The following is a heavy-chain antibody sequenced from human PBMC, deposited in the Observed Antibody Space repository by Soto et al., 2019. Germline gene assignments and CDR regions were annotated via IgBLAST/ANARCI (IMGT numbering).Heavy chain of an antibody. CDR2: TYYRSKWYN. V-gene: IGHV6-1*01. CDR3: ARTYYDILTGYYPSYYFDY. J-gene: IGHJ4*02. CDR1: GDSVSSNSAA. D-gene: IGHD3-9*01. Sequence: SQTLSLTCAISGDSVSSNSAAWNWIRQSPSRGLEWLGRTYYRSKWYNDYAVSVKSRITINPDTSKNQFSLQLNSVTPEDTAVYYCARTYYDILTGYYPSYYFDYWGQGTLVTVS.